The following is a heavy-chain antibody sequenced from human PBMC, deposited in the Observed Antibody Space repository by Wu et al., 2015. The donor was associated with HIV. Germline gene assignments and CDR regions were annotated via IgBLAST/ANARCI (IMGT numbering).Heavy chain of an antibody. CDR2: IIPIFGTA. D-gene: IGHD1-26*01. CDR3: ASLVGAPGSYYYYYMDV. CDR1: GGTFSSYA. J-gene: IGHJ6*03. Sequence: QVQLVQSGAEVKKPGSSVKVSCKASGGTFSSYAISWVRQAPGQGLEWMGGIIPIFGTANYAQKFQGRVTITADESTSTAYMELSSLRSEDTAVYYCASLVGAPGSYYYYYMDVWGKGTTVTVSS. V-gene: IGHV1-69*12.